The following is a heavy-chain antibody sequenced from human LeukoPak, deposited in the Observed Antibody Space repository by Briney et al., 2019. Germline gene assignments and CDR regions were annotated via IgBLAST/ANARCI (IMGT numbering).Heavy chain of an antibody. CDR1: GFTFSSYS. J-gene: IGHJ4*02. D-gene: IGHD3-22*01. Sequence: PGGSLRLSCAASGFTFSSYSMSWVRQAPGKGLEWVSSISSSSSYIYYADSVKGRFTISRDNAKNSLYLQMNSLRAEDTAVYYCARVSGWYYYDSSGYYYPPDYWGQGTLVTVSS. CDR2: ISSSSSYI. V-gene: IGHV3-21*01. CDR3: ARVSGWYYYDSSGYYYPPDY.